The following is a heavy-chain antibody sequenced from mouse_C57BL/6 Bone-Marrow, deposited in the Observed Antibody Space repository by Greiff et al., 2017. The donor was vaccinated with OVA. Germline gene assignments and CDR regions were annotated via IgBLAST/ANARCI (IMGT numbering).Heavy chain of an antibody. D-gene: IGHD2-9*01. J-gene: IGHJ4*01. Sequence: EVMLVESEGGLVQPGSSMKLSCTASGFTFSDYYMAWVRQVPEKGLEWVANINYDGSSTYYLDSLKSRFIISRDNAKNILYLQMSSLKSEDTATYYCARVPPYYGFPMDYWGQGTSVTVSS. CDR2: INYDGSST. CDR3: ARVPPYYGFPMDY. V-gene: IGHV5-16*01. CDR1: GFTFSDYY.